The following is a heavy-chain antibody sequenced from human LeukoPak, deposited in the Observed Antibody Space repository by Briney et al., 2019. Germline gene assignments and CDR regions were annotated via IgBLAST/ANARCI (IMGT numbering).Heavy chain of an antibody. CDR2: IRSKTYGGTT. V-gene: IGHV3-49*04. CDR1: GFTFNSYA. Sequence: GGSLRLSCAGSGFTFNSYALHWVRQAPGKGREWVGFIRSKTYGGTTEFATSVKGRFSMSRDDSRSIAYVQMNSRKTEDTGAYYCTRGELRRPDFWGQGTPVTVSS. J-gene: IGHJ4*02. D-gene: IGHD1-7*01. CDR3: TRGELRRPDF.